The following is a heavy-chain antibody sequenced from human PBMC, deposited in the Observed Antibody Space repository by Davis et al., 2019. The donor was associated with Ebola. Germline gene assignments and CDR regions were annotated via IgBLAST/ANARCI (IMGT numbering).Heavy chain of an antibody. CDR3: AREWVVPAAIPSYYYYYGMDV. CDR2: INHSGST. CDR1: GGSFSGYY. Sequence: SETLSLTCAVYGGSFSGYYWSWIRQPPGKGLEWIGEINHSGSTNYNPSLKSRVTISVDTSKNQFSLKLSSVTAADTAVYYCAREWVVPAAIPSYYYYYGMDVWDQGTTVTVSS. V-gene: IGHV4-34*01. J-gene: IGHJ6*02. D-gene: IGHD2-2*02.